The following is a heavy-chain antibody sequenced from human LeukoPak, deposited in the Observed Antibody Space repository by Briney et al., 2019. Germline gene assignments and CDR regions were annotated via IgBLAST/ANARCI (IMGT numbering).Heavy chain of an antibody. CDR1: GYTLTELS. Sequence: ASVKVSCKVSGYTLTELSMHWVRQAPGEGLEWMGGFDPEDGETIYAQKFQGRVTMTEDTSTDTAYMELSSLRSEDTAVCYCATGETAAAGLFDYWGQGTLVTVSS. V-gene: IGHV1-24*01. D-gene: IGHD6-13*01. CDR2: FDPEDGET. J-gene: IGHJ4*02. CDR3: ATGETAAAGLFDY.